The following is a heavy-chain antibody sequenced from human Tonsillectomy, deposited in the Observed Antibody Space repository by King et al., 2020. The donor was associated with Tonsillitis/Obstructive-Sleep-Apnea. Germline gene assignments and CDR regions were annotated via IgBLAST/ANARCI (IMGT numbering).Heavy chain of an antibody. CDR1: GGTFSGYA. CDR3: ARDAGYWTTPSFYKPLDY. D-gene: IGHD2-8*01. CDR2: IIPIFNIA. Sequence: QLVQSGAEVKKPGSSVKVSCKASGGTFSGYAINWVRQAPGQGLEWMGRIIPIFNIANYAQKFQGRVTITADKSTSTVYMELNSLRSEDTAMYYCARDAGYWTTPSFYKPLDYSGPGTLLTVSS. V-gene: IGHV1-69*04. J-gene: IGHJ4*02.